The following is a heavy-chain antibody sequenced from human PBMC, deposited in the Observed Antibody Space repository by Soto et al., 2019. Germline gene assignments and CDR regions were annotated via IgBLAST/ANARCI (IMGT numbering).Heavy chain of an antibody. V-gene: IGHV3-23*01. CDR1: EGTSNIYA. CDR2: ISRYGDFT. D-gene: IGHD3-22*01. CDR3: AKDRYLDHDSRGYLFDN. Sequence: RDSCRVSEGTSNIYARTRVSKAPGKGLEWVSAISRYGDFTYYADSVEGRFTISRDNSKNTLYLQMNSLRAEDTAVYYCAKDRYLDHDSRGYLFDNWGQGTLVTVSS. J-gene: IGHJ4*02.